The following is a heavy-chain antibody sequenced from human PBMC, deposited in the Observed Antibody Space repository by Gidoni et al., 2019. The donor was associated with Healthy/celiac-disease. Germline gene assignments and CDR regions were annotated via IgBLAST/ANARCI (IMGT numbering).Heavy chain of an antibody. V-gene: IGHV3-23*01. CDR2: ISGSGGST. Sequence: EVQLLESGGGLVQPGGSLRLSCAASGFTFSSYAMSWVRQAPGKGLEWVSAISGSGGSTYYADSVKGRFTISRDNSKNTLYLQMNSLRAEDTAVYYCAKDPFLKIAIVVVISYFDYWGQGTLVTVSS. CDR3: AKDPFLKIAIVVVISYFDY. D-gene: IGHD3-22*01. J-gene: IGHJ4*02. CDR1: GFTFSSYA.